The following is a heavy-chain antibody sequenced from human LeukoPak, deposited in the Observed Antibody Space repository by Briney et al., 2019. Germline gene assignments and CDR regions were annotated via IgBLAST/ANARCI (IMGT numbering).Heavy chain of an antibody. CDR3: ARMQDSVLYEDYYYGMDV. Sequence: ASVKVSCKPSGYTFNTYGITWVRQAPGQGLEWMGWISPYNGNTNYAQKFQGRVTLTTDTSTSTAYMELRSLRSEDTAVYYCARMQDSVLYEDYYYGMDVWGQGTTVTVSS. V-gene: IGHV1-18*01. CDR1: GYTFNTYG. J-gene: IGHJ6*02. D-gene: IGHD2-8*01. CDR2: ISPYNGNT.